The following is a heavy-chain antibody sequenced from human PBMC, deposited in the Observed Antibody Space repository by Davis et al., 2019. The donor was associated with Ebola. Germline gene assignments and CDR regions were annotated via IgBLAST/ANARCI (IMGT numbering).Heavy chain of an antibody. CDR2: IYPGDSDT. V-gene: IGHV5-51*01. CDR1: EDTFSNFW. D-gene: IGHD3-10*01. CDR3: ARKRGVYGNTPFDS. J-gene: IGHJ4*02. Sequence: GESLKISCKASEDTFSNFWIGWVRQMPGKGLEWMGIIYPGDSDTRYSPSFQGQFTISADKSITTAYLQWSSLKASDTAMYFCARKRGVYGNTPFDSWGQGTQVTVSS.